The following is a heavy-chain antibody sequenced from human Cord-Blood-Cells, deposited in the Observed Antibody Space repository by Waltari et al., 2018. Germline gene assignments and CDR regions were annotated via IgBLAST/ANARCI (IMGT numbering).Heavy chain of an antibody. CDR1: GFTFSSYA. V-gene: IGHV3-30-3*01. D-gene: IGHD3-3*01. Sequence: QVQLVESGGGVVQPGRSLRRSCAASGFTFSSYAMHWVRQALGKGLEWVAVISYDGSNKYYADSVKGRFTISRDNSKNTLYLQMNSLRAEDTAVYYCARDREYYDFWSGSFDYWGQGTLVTVSS. CDR3: ARDREYYDFWSGSFDY. CDR2: ISYDGSNK. J-gene: IGHJ4*02.